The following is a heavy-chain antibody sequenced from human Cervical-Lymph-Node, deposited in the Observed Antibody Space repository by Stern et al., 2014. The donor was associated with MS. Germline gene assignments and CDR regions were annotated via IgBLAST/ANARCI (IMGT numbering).Heavy chain of an antibody. J-gene: IGHJ5*02. CDR3: TRAQYSDESASYSSWFDP. Sequence: QVQLVESGAEVKKPGASVKVSCKASGYTFTSYYIHWVRQAPGQGLEWMGMINPSGGTPTYAQKFQGRVSMTRGTSTSTVYMDLSSLRSEDTAVYYCTRAQYSDESASYSSWFDPWGQGTLVPVSS. CDR1: GYTFTSYY. V-gene: IGHV1-46*03. CDR2: INPSGGTP. D-gene: IGHD3-22*01.